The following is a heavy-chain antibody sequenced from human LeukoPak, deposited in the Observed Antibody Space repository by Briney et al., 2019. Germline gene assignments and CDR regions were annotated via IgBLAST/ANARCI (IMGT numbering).Heavy chain of an antibody. J-gene: IGHJ4*02. Sequence: SETLSLTCTVSGGSISSYYWSWIRQPPGKGLEWIGYIYYSGSTNYNPSLRSRVTISVDTSKNQFSLKLSSATAADTAVYFCARRAINSAMFDYWGQGTLVTVSS. CDR2: IYYSGST. CDR3: ARRAINSAMFDY. D-gene: IGHD5-18*01. V-gene: IGHV4-59*08. CDR1: GGSISSYY.